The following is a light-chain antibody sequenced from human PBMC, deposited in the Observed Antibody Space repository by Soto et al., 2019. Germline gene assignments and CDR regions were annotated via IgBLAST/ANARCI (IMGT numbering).Light chain of an antibody. CDR3: PKYNRAPLT. CDR1: QGIGVY. Sequence: DIQMTQSPSSLSASLGDRVTITCRASQGIGVYLAWFQQKPGNVPKLLIYAASTLQSGVPSRFSGSGSGTNFTLTISSLQPEHVATYSCPKYNRAPLTFGGGTKVEIK. CDR2: AAS. V-gene: IGKV1-27*01. J-gene: IGKJ4*01.